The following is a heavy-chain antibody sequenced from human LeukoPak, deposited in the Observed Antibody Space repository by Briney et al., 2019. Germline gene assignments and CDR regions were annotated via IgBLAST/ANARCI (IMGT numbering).Heavy chain of an antibody. CDR3: AREERYNWNDGDAFDI. CDR1: GYTFTSYD. Sequence: VASVKVSCKASGYTFTSYDINWVRQATGQGLEWMGWMNPNSGNTGYAQKFQGRVTMTRNTSISTAYMELSSLRSEDTAVYYCAREERYNWNDGDAFDIWGQGTMVTVSS. D-gene: IGHD1-1*01. J-gene: IGHJ3*02. V-gene: IGHV1-8*01. CDR2: MNPNSGNT.